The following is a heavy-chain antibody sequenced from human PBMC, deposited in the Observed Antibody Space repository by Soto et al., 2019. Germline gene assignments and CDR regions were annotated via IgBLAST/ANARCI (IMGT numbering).Heavy chain of an antibody. D-gene: IGHD3-3*01. V-gene: IGHV3-23*01. J-gene: IGHJ3*02. CDR2: IRSSGNRT. CDR3: ASFGSGSDAFDI. Sequence: GGALRVSCAASGFTFSSDAMNWVRQAPGKGLEWVSGIRSSGNRTDYADSAKGRFTISRDNSKYTLYLQMNSLRAEDTAIYYCASFGSGSDAFDIWGQGTMVTVSS. CDR1: GFTFSSDA.